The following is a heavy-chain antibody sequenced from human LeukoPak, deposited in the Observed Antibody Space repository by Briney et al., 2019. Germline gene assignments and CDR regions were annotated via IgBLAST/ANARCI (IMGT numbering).Heavy chain of an antibody. Sequence: PSETLSLTCTVSGGSISSYYWSWIRQPPGKGLEWIGYIYYSGSTYYNPSLKSRVTISVDTSKNQFSLKLSSVTAADAAVYFCARGWGITLPYWGQGTLVTVSS. J-gene: IGHJ4*02. D-gene: IGHD3-10*01. CDR2: IYYSGST. CDR3: ARGWGITLPY. V-gene: IGHV4-30-4*01. CDR1: GGSISSYY.